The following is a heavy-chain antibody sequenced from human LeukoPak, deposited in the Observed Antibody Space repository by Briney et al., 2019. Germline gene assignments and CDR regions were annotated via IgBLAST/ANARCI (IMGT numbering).Heavy chain of an antibody. CDR1: GGSISSYY. D-gene: IGHD6-13*01. J-gene: IGHJ5*02. V-gene: IGHV4-59*01. CDR3: ARGGSSSWYRRYNWFDP. CDR2: IYYSGST. Sequence: SETLSLTCTVSGGSISSYYWSWIRQPPGKGLEWIGYIYYSGSTNYNPSLKSRVTISVDTSKNQFSLKLSSVTAADTAVYYCARGGSSSWYRRYNWFDPWGQGTLVTVSS.